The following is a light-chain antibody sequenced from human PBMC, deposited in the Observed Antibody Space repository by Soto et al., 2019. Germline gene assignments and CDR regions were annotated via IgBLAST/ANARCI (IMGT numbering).Light chain of an antibody. Sequence: QSALTQPHSTSGFPGQSVTISCTGPKSDIGGDNYVSWYHRQPGRAPKLIIYEVTERPSGVPGRFSGSKSGDTASLTVTGLQPEDEGEYYCSSFTGSNNYIVFGGGTKLTV. J-gene: IGLJ3*02. V-gene: IGLV2-8*01. CDR3: SSFTGSNNYIV. CDR1: KSDIGGDNY. CDR2: EVT.